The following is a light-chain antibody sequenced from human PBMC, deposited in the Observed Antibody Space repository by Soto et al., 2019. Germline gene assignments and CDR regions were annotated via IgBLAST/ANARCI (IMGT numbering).Light chain of an antibody. V-gene: IGKV3-20*01. CDR1: QTVSSSY. CDR3: QQYGSSPVT. CDR2: GAS. Sequence: IVLTQSPGTLSLSPGERATLSCRASQTVSSSYLAWYQQKPGQAPRLLIYGASTRATGIPDRFSGSGSGTDFTLTISRLELEDFAVYYCQQYGSSPVTFGQGTKVEIK. J-gene: IGKJ1*01.